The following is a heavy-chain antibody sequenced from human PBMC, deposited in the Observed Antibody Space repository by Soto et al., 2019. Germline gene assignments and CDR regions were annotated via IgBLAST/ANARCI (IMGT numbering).Heavy chain of an antibody. CDR1: GDSVSSNSAA. J-gene: IGHJ5*02. CDR2: TYYRSKWYN. D-gene: IGHD3-10*01. V-gene: IGHV6-1*01. Sequence: SQTLSLTCAISGDSVSSNSAAWNWIRQSPSRGLEWLGRTYYRSKWYNDYAVSVKSRITINPDTSKNQFSLQLNSVTPEDTAVYYCARHPHLLRGSASYLRLSWFDPWGQGTLVTVAS. CDR3: ARHPHLLRGSASYLRLSWFDP.